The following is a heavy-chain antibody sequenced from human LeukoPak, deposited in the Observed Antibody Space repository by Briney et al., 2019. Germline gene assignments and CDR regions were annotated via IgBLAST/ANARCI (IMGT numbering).Heavy chain of an antibody. V-gene: IGHV4-34*01. D-gene: IGHD5-24*01. CDR2: INHSGST. J-gene: IGHJ3*01. CDR1: GGSFSGYY. CDR3: ARNGYNPVAYDF. Sequence: ASETLSLTCAVYGGSFSGYYWSWIRQPPGKGLEWIGEINHSGSTNYNPSLKSRVTISVDTSKNTFSLNLKSVTAADTAVYYCARNGYNPVAYDFWGPGTVVTVSS.